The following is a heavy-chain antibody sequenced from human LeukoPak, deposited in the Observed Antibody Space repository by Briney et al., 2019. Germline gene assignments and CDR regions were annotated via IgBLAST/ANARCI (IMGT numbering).Heavy chain of an antibody. D-gene: IGHD2-15*01. Sequence: GGSLRLSCAASGFTFSSYAMSWVRQAPGKGLEWVSGISRNGGNTYYADSVKGRFTISRDNSKNTLYLQMNSLRTEDTAVYYCAKSPVSWWHFDYWGQGTLVTVSS. CDR2: ISRNGGNT. J-gene: IGHJ4*02. V-gene: IGHV3-23*01. CDR1: GFTFSSYA. CDR3: AKSPVSWWHFDY.